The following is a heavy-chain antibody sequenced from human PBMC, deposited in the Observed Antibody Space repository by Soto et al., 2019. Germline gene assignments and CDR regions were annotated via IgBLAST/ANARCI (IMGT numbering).Heavy chain of an antibody. CDR2: ISSTGTYI. V-gene: IGHV3-21*01. D-gene: IGHD3-22*01. Sequence: EVQLVESGGGLVKPGGSLRLSCAASGFIFSSYSMNWVRQAPGKGLEWVSSISSTGTYIYYGDSVKGRLTISRDNAKNRLYLEMTRLRAEDTAVYYCAKDCVYSSVGVMSYYYNGMDVWGQGTTVTVSS. CDR3: AKDCVYSSVGVMSYYYNGMDV. J-gene: IGHJ6*02. CDR1: GFIFSSYS.